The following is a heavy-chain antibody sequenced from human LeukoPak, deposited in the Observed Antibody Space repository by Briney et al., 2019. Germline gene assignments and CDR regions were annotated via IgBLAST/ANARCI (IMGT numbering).Heavy chain of an antibody. CDR2: ISGSGGTT. CDR1: GFTFSTYD. CDR3: AKKAQYNGNYPLDY. V-gene: IGHV3-23*01. D-gene: IGHD1-26*01. Sequence: TGGSLRLSCAASGFTFSTYDMMWVRQTPDSGLEWVSIISGSGGTTYYADSVKGRFTISRDNSKNTLYLQMNSLRAEDTALYFCAKKAQYNGNYPLDYWGQGTLVTVSS. J-gene: IGHJ4*02.